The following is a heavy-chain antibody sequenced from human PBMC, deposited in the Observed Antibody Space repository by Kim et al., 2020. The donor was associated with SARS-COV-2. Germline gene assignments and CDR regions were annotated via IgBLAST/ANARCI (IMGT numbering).Heavy chain of an antibody. Sequence: RVTISVDTSKNQFSLKLSSVTAADTAVYYCARQPTYYDILTGYSGRYFDYWGQGTLVTVSS. V-gene: IGHV4-39*01. J-gene: IGHJ4*02. D-gene: IGHD3-9*01. CDR3: ARQPTYYDILTGYSGRYFDY.